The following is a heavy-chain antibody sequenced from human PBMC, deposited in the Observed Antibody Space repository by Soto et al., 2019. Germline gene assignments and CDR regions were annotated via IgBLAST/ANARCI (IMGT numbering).Heavy chain of an antibody. V-gene: IGHV4-4*07. Sequence: PAETLSLTCTVSGGSIYGYYWSWLRQPAGKGLEWIGRIYTSGSPIEYPSFKCRVTMSFDTSKHQYSLKLHSVTAGDPAGHYCVKDSRNSSGRSFDYWGQGTLVTVSS. CDR3: VKDSRNSSGRSFDY. J-gene: IGHJ4*02. D-gene: IGHD6-19*01. CDR1: GGSIYGYY. CDR2: IYTSGSP.